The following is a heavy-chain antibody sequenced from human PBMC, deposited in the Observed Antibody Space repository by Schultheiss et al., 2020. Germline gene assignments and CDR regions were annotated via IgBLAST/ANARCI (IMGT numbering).Heavy chain of an antibody. Sequence: GGSLRLSCAASGFTFSNYAMSWVRQAPGKGLEWVSAISDSGTSTFYADSVKGRFTISRDNSKNTLYLQMISLRAEDTAVYYCARGDQLLSDYYYYYIDVWGKGTTITVSS. CDR2: ISDSGTST. CDR1: GFTFSNYA. J-gene: IGHJ6*03. V-gene: IGHV3-23*01. D-gene: IGHD2-2*01. CDR3: ARGDQLLSDYYYYYIDV.